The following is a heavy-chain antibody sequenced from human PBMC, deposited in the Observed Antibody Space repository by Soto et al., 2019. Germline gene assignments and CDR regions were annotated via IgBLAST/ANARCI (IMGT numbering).Heavy chain of an antibody. CDR1: GFSLTTDRVS. CDR2: IYWDDSK. Sequence: QITLKESGPTLVKPTQPLTLTCIFSGFSLTTDRVSVGWIRQPPGEALEWLAVIYWDDSKTYRPSLESRLTITKDTSKNQVALTMTNMDSLDTATYYCAHAYGGRSLYWGQGTLVTVSS. J-gene: IGHJ4*02. CDR3: AHAYGGRSLY. V-gene: IGHV2-5*02. D-gene: IGHD1-26*01.